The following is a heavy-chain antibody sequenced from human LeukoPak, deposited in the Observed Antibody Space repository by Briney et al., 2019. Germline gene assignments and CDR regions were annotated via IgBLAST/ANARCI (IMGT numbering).Heavy chain of an antibody. Sequence: PGRSLRLSCAASGFTFSSYGMHWVRQAPGKGLEWVAVISYDGSNKYYADSVKGRFTISRDNSKNTLYLQMNSLRAEDTAVYYCAKDPDCGGDCYPLGYFDYWGQGTLVTVSS. D-gene: IGHD2-21*02. CDR1: GFTFSSYG. CDR2: ISYDGSNK. J-gene: IGHJ4*02. V-gene: IGHV3-30*18. CDR3: AKDPDCGGDCYPLGYFDY.